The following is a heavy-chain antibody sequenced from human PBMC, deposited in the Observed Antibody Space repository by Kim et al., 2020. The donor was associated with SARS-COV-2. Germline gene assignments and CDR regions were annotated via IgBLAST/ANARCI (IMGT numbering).Heavy chain of an antibody. CDR3: AKVDTAMVTSGYFDY. V-gene: IGHV3-23*01. D-gene: IGHD5-18*01. J-gene: IGHJ4*02. Sequence: DSVKVRFTISRDNSKNSRYLQMNSLRAEDTAVYYCAKVDTAMVTSGYFDYWGQGTLVTVSS.